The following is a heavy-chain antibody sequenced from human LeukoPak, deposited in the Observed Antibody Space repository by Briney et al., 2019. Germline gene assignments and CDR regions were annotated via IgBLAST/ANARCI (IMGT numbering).Heavy chain of an antibody. J-gene: IGHJ4*02. V-gene: IGHV3-30-3*01. CDR2: ISYDGSNK. CDR3: ARDLGWYYYDSSGALFDY. Sequence: GGSLRRSCAASGFTFSSYAMHWVRQAPGKGLEWVAVISYDGSNKYYADSVKGRFTISRDNSKNTLYLQMNSLRAEDTAVYYCARDLGWYYYDSSGALFDYWGQRTLVTVSS. D-gene: IGHD3-22*01. CDR1: GFTFSSYA.